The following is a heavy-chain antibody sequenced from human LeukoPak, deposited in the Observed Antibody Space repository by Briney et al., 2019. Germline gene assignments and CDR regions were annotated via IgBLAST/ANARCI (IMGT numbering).Heavy chain of an antibody. J-gene: IGHJ4*02. CDR1: GFTFSSYS. V-gene: IGHV3-48*01. CDR3: ARDGHGDYDWYFDY. Sequence: GGSRRLSCAASGFTFSSYSMNWVRQAPGKGLEGVAYISSSSSTIYYADSVKGRFTISRDNAKNSLYLQMNSLRAEDTAVYYCARDGHGDYDWYFDYWGQGTLVTVSS. D-gene: IGHD4-17*01. CDR2: ISSSSSTI.